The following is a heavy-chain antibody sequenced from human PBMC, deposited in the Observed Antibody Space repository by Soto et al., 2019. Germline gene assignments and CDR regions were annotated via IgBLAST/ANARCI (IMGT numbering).Heavy chain of an antibody. D-gene: IGHD3-16*02. J-gene: IGHJ3*02. CDR1: GGTFSSYA. CDR3: AILLVRVITTGGDAFDI. V-gene: IGHV1-69*06. Sequence: QVQLVQSGAEVKKPGSSVKVSCKASGGTFSSYAISWVRQAPGQGLEWMGGIIPIFGTANYAQKFQGRVTITADKSTSIAYRELSSLRSEDTAVYYCAILLVRVITTGGDAFDIWGQGTMVTVSS. CDR2: IIPIFGTA.